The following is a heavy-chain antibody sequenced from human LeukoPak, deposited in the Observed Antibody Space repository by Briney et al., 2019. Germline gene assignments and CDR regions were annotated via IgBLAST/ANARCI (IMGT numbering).Heavy chain of an antibody. CDR2: IIPKLGIA. J-gene: IGHJ5*02. D-gene: IGHD3-22*01. V-gene: IGHV1-69*04. Sequence: ASVKVSCKASGGTFSSFAISWVRQAPGQGLEWMGRIIPKLGIANYAQNFQGRITITADKSTSTAYMELSSLRPEDTAVYYCARDLYDSSGYYWDWFDPWGQGTLVTVSS. CDR1: GGTFSSFA. CDR3: ARDLYDSSGYYWDWFDP.